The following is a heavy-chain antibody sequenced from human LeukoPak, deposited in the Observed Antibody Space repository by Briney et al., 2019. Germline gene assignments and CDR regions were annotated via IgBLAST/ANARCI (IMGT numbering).Heavy chain of an antibody. CDR1: GYTFTSYG. J-gene: IGHJ6*03. Sequence: ASVKVSCKASGYTFTSYGISWVRQAPGQGLEWMGWISAYNGNTNYAQKLQGRVTMTTDTSTSTAYMELRSLRSDNPAVYYCAGKGGGYCSGGSCYNYYYYMDVWGKGTTVTVSS. D-gene: IGHD2-15*01. CDR2: ISAYNGNT. CDR3: AGKGGGYCSGGSCYNYYYYMDV. V-gene: IGHV1-18*01.